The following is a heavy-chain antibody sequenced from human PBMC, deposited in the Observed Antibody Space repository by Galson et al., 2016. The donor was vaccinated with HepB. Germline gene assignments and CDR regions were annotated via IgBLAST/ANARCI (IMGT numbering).Heavy chain of an antibody. CDR1: KFTFSSYA. D-gene: IGHD1-1*01. CDR2: ISGTGGST. J-gene: IGHJ6*02. V-gene: IGHV3-23*01. Sequence: SLRLSCAASKFTFSSYAMSWVRQAPGKGLEWVSAISGTGGSTYHADSVKGRFTISRDNSKNTLYLQMNSLRVEDTAVYYCAKGKSRITTSGMDVWGQGTTVTVSS. CDR3: AKGKSRITTSGMDV.